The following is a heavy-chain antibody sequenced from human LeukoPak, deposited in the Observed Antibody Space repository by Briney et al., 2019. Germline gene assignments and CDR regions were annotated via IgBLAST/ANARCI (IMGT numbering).Heavy chain of an antibody. D-gene: IGHD3-10*01. CDR3: ARGGSYGSGSYYPFDY. CDR1: GGSISSYY. Sequence: SETLSLTCTVSGGSISSYYWSWIRQPPGKGLEWIGYIYYSGSTNYNPSLKSRVTISVDTSKNQFSLKLSSVTAADTAVYYCARGGSYGSGSYYPFDYWGQGTLVTVSS. V-gene: IGHV4-59*08. CDR2: IYYSGST. J-gene: IGHJ4*02.